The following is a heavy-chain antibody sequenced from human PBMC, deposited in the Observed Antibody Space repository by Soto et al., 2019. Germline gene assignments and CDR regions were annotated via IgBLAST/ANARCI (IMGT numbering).Heavy chain of an antibody. Sequence: EVQLVESGGGLVQPGRSLRLSCAASGFTFDDYAMHWVRQAPGKGLEWVSGISWNSGSIGYADSVKGRFTISRDNAKNSLYLQMNSLRAEDTALYYCAKDIHPGSGYRFCYFDYWGQGTLVTVSS. D-gene: IGHD3-22*01. CDR3: AKDIHPGSGYRFCYFDY. J-gene: IGHJ4*02. CDR1: GFTFDDYA. CDR2: ISWNSGSI. V-gene: IGHV3-9*01.